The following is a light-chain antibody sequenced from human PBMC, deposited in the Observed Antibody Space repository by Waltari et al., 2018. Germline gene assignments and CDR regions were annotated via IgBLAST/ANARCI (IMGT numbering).Light chain of an antibody. V-gene: IGLV1-36*01. J-gene: IGLJ2*01. Sequence: CSGSRSNIGNNAVNWYQQVPGKAPKLLVFADDLLPSGVSDRFSGSKSGTSASLAISGLRSEDEGVYFCAAWDDSLKGVLFGGGTKLTVL. CDR2: ADD. CDR1: RSNIGNNA. CDR3: AAWDDSLKGVL.